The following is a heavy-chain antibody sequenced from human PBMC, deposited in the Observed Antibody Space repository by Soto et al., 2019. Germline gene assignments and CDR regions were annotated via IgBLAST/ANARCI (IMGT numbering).Heavy chain of an antibody. D-gene: IGHD3-3*01. CDR3: ARGPHEIFGVVIITPTNYYYYGMDV. Sequence: GGSLRLSCAASGFTFSSYWMSWVRQAPGKGLEWVANIKQDGSEKYYVDSVKGRFTISRDNAKNSLYLQMNSLRAEDTAVYYCARGPHEIFGVVIITPTNYYYYGMDVWGQGTTVTVSS. CDR1: GFTFSSYW. CDR2: IKQDGSEK. V-gene: IGHV3-7*05. J-gene: IGHJ6*02.